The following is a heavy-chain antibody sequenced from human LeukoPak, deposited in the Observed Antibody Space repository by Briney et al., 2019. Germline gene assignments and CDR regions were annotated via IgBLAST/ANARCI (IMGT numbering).Heavy chain of an antibody. CDR1: GGSISSSGYS. D-gene: IGHD3-10*01. V-gene: IGHV4-30-2*01. Sequence: SETLSLTCAVSGGSISSSGYSWSWIRQPPGKGLEWIGYIYHSGGTYYNPSLKSRVTISVDRSSNQFSLKLRSVTAADTAVYYCARGTIGSYTYWGQGTLVTVSS. J-gene: IGHJ4*02. CDR2: IYHSGGT. CDR3: ARGTIGSYTY.